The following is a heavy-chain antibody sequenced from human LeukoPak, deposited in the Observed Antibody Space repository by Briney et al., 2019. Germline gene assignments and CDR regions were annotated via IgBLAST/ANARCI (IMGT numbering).Heavy chain of an antibody. J-gene: IGHJ4*02. Sequence: SGGSLRLSCAASGFTFRSYGMHWVRQAPGKGLEGVAFIRYDGSNKYYADSVKGRFTISRDNSKNTLYLQMNSLRAEDTAVYYCAKDFNPVGYSYSSFDYWGQGTLVTISS. D-gene: IGHD5-18*01. CDR3: AKDFNPVGYSYSSFDY. CDR2: IRYDGSNK. V-gene: IGHV3-30*02. CDR1: GFTFRSYG.